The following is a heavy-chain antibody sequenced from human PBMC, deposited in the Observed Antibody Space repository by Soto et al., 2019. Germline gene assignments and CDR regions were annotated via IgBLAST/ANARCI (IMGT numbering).Heavy chain of an antibody. CDR2: IKAETDGGTI. CDR1: GFRFNNAW. CDR3: ATARLDF. V-gene: IGHV3-15*01. J-gene: IGHJ4*02. D-gene: IGHD6-25*01. Sequence: EVQLVESGGGLVKPGGSLRVSCAASGFRFNNAWLTWVRQAPGKGLEWVGRIKAETDGGTIDYGAPVKGRFTISRDDSKNMLHLQMDRLKTEDSAVYYCATARLDFWGQGVLVTVSS.